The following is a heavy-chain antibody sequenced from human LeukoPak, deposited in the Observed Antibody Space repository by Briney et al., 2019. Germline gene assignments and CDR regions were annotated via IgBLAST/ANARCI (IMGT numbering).Heavy chain of an antibody. J-gene: IGHJ6*02. CDR2: ISAYNGNT. V-gene: IGHV1-18*01. Sequence: GASVKVSCKASGYTFTSYGISWVRQAPGQGLEWMGWISAYNGNTNYAQKLQGRVTMTTDTSTSTAYMELRSLRSDDTAVYYCARDSSGYRYYYYYGMDVWGQGTTVTVSS. CDR3: ARDSSGYRYYYYYGMDV. D-gene: IGHD3-22*01. CDR1: GYTFTSYG.